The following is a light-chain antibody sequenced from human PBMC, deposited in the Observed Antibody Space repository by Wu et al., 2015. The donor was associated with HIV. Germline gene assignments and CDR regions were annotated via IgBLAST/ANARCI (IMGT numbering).Light chain of an antibody. V-gene: IGKV3-20*01. CDR3: QQYGSSPPLT. CDR2: GAS. J-gene: IGKJ4*01. Sequence: EIVLTQSPGTLSLSPGERATLSCRASQSVTNSYLAWYQQKPGQAPSLLIYGASSRATGIPGRFSGSGSGTDFTLTISRLEPEDFAVYYCQQYGSSPPLTFGGGTKV. CDR1: QSVTNSY.